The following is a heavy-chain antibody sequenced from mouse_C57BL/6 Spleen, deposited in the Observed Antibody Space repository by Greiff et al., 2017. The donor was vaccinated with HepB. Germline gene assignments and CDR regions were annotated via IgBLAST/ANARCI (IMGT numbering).Heavy chain of an antibody. D-gene: IGHD1-1*01. CDR2: ISYDGSN. V-gene: IGHV3-6*01. CDR3: ARDLATVVAKGY. CDR1: GYSITSGYY. J-gene: IGHJ2*01. Sequence: EVQLQESGPGLVKPSQSLSLTCSVTGYSITSGYYWNWIRQFPGNKLEWMGYISYDGSNNYNPSLKNRISITRDTSKNQFFLKLNSVTTEDTATYYCARDLATVVAKGYWGQGTTLTVSS.